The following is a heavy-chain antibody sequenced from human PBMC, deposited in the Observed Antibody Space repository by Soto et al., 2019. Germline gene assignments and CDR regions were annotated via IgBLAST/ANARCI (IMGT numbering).Heavy chain of an antibody. CDR1: GFTFTNFA. D-gene: IGHD2-2*01. CDR2: ISGTGDTT. Sequence: GGSLRLSCAAPGFTFTNFAMNWVRQAPGKGLEWVSVISGTGDTTYNADSVKGRFTISRDNSMNTAFLQMNSLRAEDTALYYCAKGYCSSTSCSFDYWGQGTLVTVSS. CDR3: AKGYCSSTSCSFDY. V-gene: IGHV3-23*01. J-gene: IGHJ4*02.